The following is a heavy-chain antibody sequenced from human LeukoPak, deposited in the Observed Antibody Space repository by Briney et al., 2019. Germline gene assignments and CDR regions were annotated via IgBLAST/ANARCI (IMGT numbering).Heavy chain of an antibody. CDR3: ARDLIPNYYYGMDV. V-gene: IGHV4-4*07. CDR2: IYTSGST. J-gene: IGHJ6*02. Sequence: SETLSLTCTVSGGSISSYYWSWIRQPAGKGLEWIGRIYTSGSTNYNPCLKSRVTMSVDTSKNQFSLRLSSVTAADTAVYYCARDLIPNYYYGMDVWGQGTTVTVSS. CDR1: GGSISSYY.